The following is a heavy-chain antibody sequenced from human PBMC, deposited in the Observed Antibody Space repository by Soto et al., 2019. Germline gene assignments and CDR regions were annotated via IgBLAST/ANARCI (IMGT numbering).Heavy chain of an antibody. V-gene: IGHV3-66*01. CDR3: ARTNDYDAFDI. D-gene: IGHD4-17*01. CDR1: GFTVSSNY. Sequence: EVQLVESGGGLVQPGGSLRLSCAASGFTVSSNYMSWVRQATGKGLEWVSVIYGGGSTYYADSVKGRFTISRDHSKNTLYLQMNSLRAEDTAVYYCARTNDYDAFDIWGQGTMVTVSS. J-gene: IGHJ3*02. CDR2: IYGGGST.